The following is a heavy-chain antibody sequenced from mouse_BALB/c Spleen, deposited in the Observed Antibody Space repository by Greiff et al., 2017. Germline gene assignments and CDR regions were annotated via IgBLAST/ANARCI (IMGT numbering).Heavy chain of an antibody. CDR1: GFSLTSYG. CDR3: AKTGNVITTRYFDV. V-gene: IGHV2-5-1*01. CDR2: IWRGGST. D-gene: IGHD2-4*01. Sequence: QVQLQQSGPSLVQPSQSLSITCTVSGFSLTSYGVHWVRQSPGKGLEWLGVIWRGGSTDYNAAFMSRLSITKDNSKSQVFFKMNSLQADDTAIYYCAKTGNVITTRYFDVWGAGTTVTVSS. J-gene: IGHJ1*01.